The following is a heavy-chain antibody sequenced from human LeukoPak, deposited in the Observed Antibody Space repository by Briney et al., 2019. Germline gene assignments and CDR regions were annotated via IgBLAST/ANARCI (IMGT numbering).Heavy chain of an antibody. CDR3: TRDLGAGIGDY. CDR2: IRSKAYGGST. J-gene: IGHJ4*02. CDR1: GFTFGDYA. Sequence: GGSLSLSCTASGFTFGDYAMSWVRQAPGKGLEWVGFIRSKAYGGSTEYAASVKGRFTISRDDSKSIAYLQMNSLKTEDTAVYYCTRDLGAGIGDYWGQGTLVTVSS. V-gene: IGHV3-49*04. D-gene: IGHD6-13*01.